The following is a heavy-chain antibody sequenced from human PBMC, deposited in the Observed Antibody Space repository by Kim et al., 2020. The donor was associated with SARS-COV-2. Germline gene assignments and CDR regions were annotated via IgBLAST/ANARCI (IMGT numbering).Heavy chain of an antibody. Sequence: GGSLRLSCAASGFTFSSYAMSWVRQAPGKGLEWVSAISGSGGSTYYADSVKGRFTISRDNSKNTLYLQMNSLRAEDTAVYYCAKDGTWIQLWLRSGIDYWGQGTLVTVSS. CDR2: ISGSGGST. V-gene: IGHV3-23*01. CDR1: GFTFSSYA. J-gene: IGHJ4*02. D-gene: IGHD5-18*01. CDR3: AKDGTWIQLWLRSGIDY.